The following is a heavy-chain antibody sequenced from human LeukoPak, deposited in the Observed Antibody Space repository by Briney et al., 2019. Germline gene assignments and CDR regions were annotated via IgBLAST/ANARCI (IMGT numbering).Heavy chain of an antibody. Sequence: SETLSLTCTVSGGSISSYYWSWIRQPPGKGLEWIGYIYYSGSTYYNPSLKSRVTISVDTSKNQFSLKLSSVTAADTAVYYCARMRQSPYFDYWGQGTLVTVSS. J-gene: IGHJ4*02. V-gene: IGHV4-59*08. CDR1: GGSISSYY. CDR2: IYYSGST. CDR3: ARMRQSPYFDY.